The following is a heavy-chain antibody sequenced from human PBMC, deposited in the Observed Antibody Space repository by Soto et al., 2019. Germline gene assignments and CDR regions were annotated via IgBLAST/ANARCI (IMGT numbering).Heavy chain of an antibody. CDR3: AKDGDMAILGVVIPLEY. J-gene: IGHJ4*02. Sequence: GSLRLPCAPSGFMFSSYAMSWVRQAPGKGLELVSTITGTGGNTYYAESVKGRFTISRDKSKNTLYLQMNRLRAEDTAVYFCAKDGDMAILGVVIPLEYWGQGNLVTVSS. V-gene: IGHV3-23*01. CDR1: GFMFSSYA. D-gene: IGHD3-3*01. CDR2: ITGTGGNT.